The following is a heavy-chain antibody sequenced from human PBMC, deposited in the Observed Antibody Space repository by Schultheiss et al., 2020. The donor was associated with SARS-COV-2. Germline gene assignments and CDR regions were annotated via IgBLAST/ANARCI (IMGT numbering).Heavy chain of an antibody. CDR1: GFTFSTHE. CDR2: ISGSGGST. Sequence: GESLKISCAASGFTFSTHEMNWVRQAPGKGLEWVSAISGSGGSTYYADSVKGRFTISRDNSKNTLYLQMSSLRAEDTAVYYCAQGGNAWYFWGQGTLVTVSS. D-gene: IGHD6-19*01. V-gene: IGHV3-23*01. CDR3: AQGGNAWYF. J-gene: IGHJ4*02.